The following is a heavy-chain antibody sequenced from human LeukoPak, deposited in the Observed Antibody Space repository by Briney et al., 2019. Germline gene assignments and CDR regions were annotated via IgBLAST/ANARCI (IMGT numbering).Heavy chain of an antibody. D-gene: IGHD3-10*01. CDR2: ISGSGGST. CDR1: GFTFSSYA. Sequence: GGSLRLSCAASGFTFSSYAMSWVRQAPGKGLEWVSAISGSGGSTYYADSVKGRFTISRDNSKNTLYLQMNSLRAEDTAVYYCARSARLLWSGELPDYWSQGTLVTVSS. V-gene: IGHV3-23*01. CDR3: ARSARLLWSGELPDY. J-gene: IGHJ4*02.